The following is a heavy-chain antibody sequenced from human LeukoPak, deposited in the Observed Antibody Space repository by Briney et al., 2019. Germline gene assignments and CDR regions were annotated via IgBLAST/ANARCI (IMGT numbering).Heavy chain of an antibody. Sequence: GRSLRLSCAASGFTFSSYGMHWVRQAPGKGLEWVAVIWYDGSNKYYADSVKGRFTISRDNSKNTLYLQMNSLRAEDTAVYYCARTRDGYTYDAFDTWGQGTMVTVSS. CDR1: GFTFSSYG. CDR3: ARTRDGYTYDAFDT. J-gene: IGHJ3*02. CDR2: IWYDGSNK. D-gene: IGHD5-24*01. V-gene: IGHV3-33*01.